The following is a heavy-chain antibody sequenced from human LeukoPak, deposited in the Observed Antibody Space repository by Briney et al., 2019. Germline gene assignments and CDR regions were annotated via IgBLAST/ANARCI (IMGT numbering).Heavy chain of an antibody. CDR1: GFAFSSFA. D-gene: IGHD3-10*01. CDR3: AKGRITMVRGGFDY. CDR2: IGGSGGST. V-gene: IGHV3-23*01. Sequence: GGSLRLSCAASGFAFSSFAMSWVRQAPGKGLEWVSTIGGSGGSTYYADSVKGRFTISRDNSKNTLYLQMNSLRAEDTAVYYCAKGRITMVRGGFDYWGQGTLVTVSS. J-gene: IGHJ4*02.